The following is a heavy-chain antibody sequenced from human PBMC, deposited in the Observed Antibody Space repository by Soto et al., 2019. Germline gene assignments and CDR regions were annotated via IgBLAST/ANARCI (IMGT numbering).Heavy chain of an antibody. CDR3: ARLHSSGYPSDAFDI. J-gene: IGHJ3*02. Sequence: GSLRLSCAASGFTFTSFAMSWVRQAPGKGLEWVANIKQDGSEKYYVDSVKGRFTISRDNAKNSLYLQMNSLRAEDTAVYYCARLHSSGYPSDAFDIWGQGTMVTVSS. CDR1: GFTFTSFA. D-gene: IGHD3-22*01. CDR2: IKQDGSEK. V-gene: IGHV3-7*01.